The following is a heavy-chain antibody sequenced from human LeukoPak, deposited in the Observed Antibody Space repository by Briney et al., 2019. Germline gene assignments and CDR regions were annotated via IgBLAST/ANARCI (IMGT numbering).Heavy chain of an antibody. V-gene: IGHV4-4*07. J-gene: IGHJ4*02. D-gene: IGHD3-22*01. Sequence: PSETLSLTCTVSGGSISSYYWSWIRQPAGKGLEWIGRIYTSGSTNYNPSLKSRVTMSVDTSKNQFSLKLSSVTAADTAVYYCARDNWSGYYDSSGYYEGVFDYWGQGTLVTASS. CDR3: ARDNWSGYYDSSGYYEGVFDY. CDR2: IYTSGST. CDR1: GGSISSYY.